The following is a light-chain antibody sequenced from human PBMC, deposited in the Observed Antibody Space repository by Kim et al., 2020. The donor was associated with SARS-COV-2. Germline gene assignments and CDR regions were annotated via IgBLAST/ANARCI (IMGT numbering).Light chain of an antibody. CDR2: KAS. CDR3: QQYNSYSPET. Sequence: SVGDRVTITCRASQSISTWLAWYQQKPGKAPKFLNYKASSLQSGVPSRFSGSGSGTEFSLTISSLQPDDFATYYCQQYNSYSPETFGQGTKVEIK. CDR1: QSISTW. J-gene: IGKJ1*01. V-gene: IGKV1-5*03.